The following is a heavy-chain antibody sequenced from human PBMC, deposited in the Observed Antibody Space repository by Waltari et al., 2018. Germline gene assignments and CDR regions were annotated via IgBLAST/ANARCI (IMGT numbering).Heavy chain of an antibody. Sequence: QVQLQQSGAGLLGPSVSLSLPCALYGASFSGYYWGWVRQPPGKGLEWIGQIRHPGSTNYNPSLKSRVTISIDTPRSQFSLRLSSVTAADTALYFCTRGGNYDFWSHRPFVDPWGQGTLVTVSS. CDR2: IRHPGST. CDR3: TRGGNYDFWSHRPFVDP. CDR1: GASFSGYY. J-gene: IGHJ5*02. D-gene: IGHD3-3*01. V-gene: IGHV4-34*01.